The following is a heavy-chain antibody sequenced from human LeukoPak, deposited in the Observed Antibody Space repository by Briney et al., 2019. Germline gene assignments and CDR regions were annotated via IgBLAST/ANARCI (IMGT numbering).Heavy chain of an antibody. CDR1: GFTVSSNY. CDR2: IYSGGTT. J-gene: IGHJ4*02. D-gene: IGHD2/OR15-2a*01. CDR3: ARVLSVSYCDS. Sequence: GGSLRLSCAASGFTVSSNYMSWVRQAPGKGLEWVSVIYSGGTTYYADSVKGRFTIPRDNSKNTLYLQMNSLRGEDTAVYYCARVLSVSYCDSWGQGTLVTVSS. V-gene: IGHV3-53*01.